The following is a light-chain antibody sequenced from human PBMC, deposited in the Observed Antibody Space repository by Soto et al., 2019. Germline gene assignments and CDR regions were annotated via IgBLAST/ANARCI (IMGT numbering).Light chain of an antibody. J-gene: IGLJ1*01. Sequence: QSVLTQPASVSGSPGQSITISRTGTSSDVGGYDYVSWYQQHPGKVPKFLIYEVTNRPSGVSHRFSGSKSGNTASLTISGLQAEEEADYYCSSYTTASTYVFGTGTKVTVL. CDR3: SSYTTASTYV. CDR1: SSDVGGYDY. CDR2: EVT. V-gene: IGLV2-14*01.